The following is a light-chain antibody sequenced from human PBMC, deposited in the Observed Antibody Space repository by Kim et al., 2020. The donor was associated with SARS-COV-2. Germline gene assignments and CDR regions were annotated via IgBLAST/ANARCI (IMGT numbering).Light chain of an antibody. CDR1: TSNIGDNT. Sequence: QSVLTQPPSASGTPGQRVTIPCSGSTSNIGDNTVTWYQHLPGTAPKLLIYTNNQRPSGVPDRFSGSKSGTSASLAISGLQSEDEANYYCAAWDDSLTGVVFGGGTQLTV. CDR3: AAWDDSLTGVV. CDR2: TNN. V-gene: IGLV1-44*01. J-gene: IGLJ2*01.